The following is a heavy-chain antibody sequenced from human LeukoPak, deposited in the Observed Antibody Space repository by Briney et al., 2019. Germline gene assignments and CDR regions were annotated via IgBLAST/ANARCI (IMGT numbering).Heavy chain of an antibody. D-gene: IGHD2-2*01. CDR1: GFTFSSYS. V-gene: IGHV3-48*01. J-gene: IGHJ4*02. CDR2: ISSSSSSTI. Sequence: PGGSLRLSCAASGFTFSSYSMNWVRQAPGKGLEWVSYISSSSSSTIYYADSVKGRFTISRDNAKNSLYLRMNSLRAEDTAVYYCAREYCSSTSCYFDYWGQGTLVTVSS. CDR3: AREYCSSTSCYFDY.